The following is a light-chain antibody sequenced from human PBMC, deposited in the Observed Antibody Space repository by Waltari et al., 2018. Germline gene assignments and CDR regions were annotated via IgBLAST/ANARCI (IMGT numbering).Light chain of an antibody. J-gene: IGKJ1*01. CDR3: HQYYNTHRT. Sequence: DIVLTQSPDSLAVSLGERATINCKSSQSLLYRSNNKDHLAWYKVTPGQPPKLLIYWASTRESGVPDRFSGSGSGSDFTLTITSLQPEDVATYYCHQYYNTHRTFGQGTKVEIK. V-gene: IGKV4-1*01. CDR1: QSLLYRSNNKDH. CDR2: WAS.